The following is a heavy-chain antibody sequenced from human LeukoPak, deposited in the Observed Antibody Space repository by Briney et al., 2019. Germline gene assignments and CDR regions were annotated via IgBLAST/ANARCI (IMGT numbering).Heavy chain of an antibody. CDR2: IYTSGST. CDR1: GGSISSYY. D-gene: IGHD1-26*01. CDR3: ARGGSYSDY. Sequence: SETLSLTCTVSGGSISSYYWSWIRQPPGKGLEWIGYIYTSGSTNYNPSLKSRVTISVDTSKNQFSLKLSSVTAADTAVYYCARGGSYSDYWGQGTLVTVSS. V-gene: IGHV4-4*09. J-gene: IGHJ4*02.